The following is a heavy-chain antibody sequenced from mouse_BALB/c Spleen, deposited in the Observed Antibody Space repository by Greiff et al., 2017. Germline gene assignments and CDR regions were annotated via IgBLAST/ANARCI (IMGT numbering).Heavy chain of an antibody. CDR1: GYSITSDYA. V-gene: IGHV3-2*02. Sequence: EVQLQQSGPGLVKPSQSLSLTCTVTGYSITSDYAWNWIRQFPGNQLEWMGYISYSGSTSYNPSLKSRISITRDTSKNQFFLQLNSVTTEDTATYYCAIYYYGSSAMDYWGQGTSVTVSS. CDR3: AIYYYGSSAMDY. D-gene: IGHD1-1*01. J-gene: IGHJ4*01. CDR2: ISYSGST.